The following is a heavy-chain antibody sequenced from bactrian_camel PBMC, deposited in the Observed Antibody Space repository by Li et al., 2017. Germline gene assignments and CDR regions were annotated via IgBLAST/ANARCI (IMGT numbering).Heavy chain of an antibody. V-gene: IGHV3S63*01. CDR1: GYTETNNY. J-gene: IGHJ4*01. CDR2: IFGAAGVT. CDR3: ATDRSGTT. D-gene: IGHD5*01. Sequence: VQLVESGGGSVQAGGSLRLSCAVSGYTETNNYIAWFREAPGKNREAVASIFGAAGVTYYADSVKGRFTISQDNAANTVYLQMNALKSEDTALYYCATDRSGTTRGQGTQVTVS.